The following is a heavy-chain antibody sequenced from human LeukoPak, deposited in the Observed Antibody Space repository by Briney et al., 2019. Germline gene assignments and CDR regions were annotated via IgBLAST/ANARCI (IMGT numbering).Heavy chain of an antibody. D-gene: IGHD3-10*01. CDR2: TYYRSKWYN. V-gene: IGHV6-1*01. CDR1: GYSVSSNSAA. CDR3: ARSGRTYYYGSGSYYTEGWFDP. Sequence: SQTLSLTCAISGYSVSSNSAAWNWIRQSPSRGLDWLGRTYYRSKWYNDYAVSVKSRITINPDTSKNQFSLQLNSVTPEDTAVYYCARSGRTYYYGSGSYYTEGWFDPWGQGTLVTVSS. J-gene: IGHJ5*02.